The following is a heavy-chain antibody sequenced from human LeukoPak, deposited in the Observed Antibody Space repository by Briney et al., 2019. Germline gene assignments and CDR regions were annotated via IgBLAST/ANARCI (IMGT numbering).Heavy chain of an antibody. CDR2: INPNSGGT. J-gene: IGHJ5*02. Sequence: ASVKVSCKASGYTFTGYYMHWVRQAPGQGLKWMGWINPNSGGTNYAQKFQGRVTMTRDTSISTAYMELSRLRSDDTAVYYCARLPFITRNWFDPWGQGTLVTVSS. CDR1: GYTFTGYY. D-gene: IGHD3-22*01. CDR3: ARLPFITRNWFDP. V-gene: IGHV1-2*02.